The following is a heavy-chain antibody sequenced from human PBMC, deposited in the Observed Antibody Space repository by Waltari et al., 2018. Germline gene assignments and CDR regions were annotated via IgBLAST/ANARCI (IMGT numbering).Heavy chain of an antibody. D-gene: IGHD2-15*01. CDR1: GGTFSSYA. CDR2: IIPIFGTA. CDR3: ARAYCSGGSCYYYYYGMDV. J-gene: IGHJ6*02. V-gene: IGHV1-69*13. Sequence: QVQLVQSGAEVTKPGSSVKVSCKASGGTFSSYAISWVRQAPGQGLEWMGGIIPIFGTANYAQKFHGRVTITADESTSTAYMELSSLRSEDTAVYYCARAYCSGGSCYYYYYGMDVWGQGTTVTVSS.